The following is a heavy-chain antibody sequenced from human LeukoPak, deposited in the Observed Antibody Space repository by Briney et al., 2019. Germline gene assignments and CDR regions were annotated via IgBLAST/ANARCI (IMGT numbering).Heavy chain of an antibody. D-gene: IGHD1-26*01. Sequence: PSETLSLTCSVSGASISGGTYYWGWIRQPPAKGLEWIGSIYYTGSTYDNPSLKSRVTISVDTSKNQFSLKLSSVTAADTAVYYCARRGGSGRAFDYWGQGTLVTVSS. CDR3: ARRGGSGRAFDY. J-gene: IGHJ4*02. CDR2: IYYTGST. V-gene: IGHV4-39*01. CDR1: GASISGGTYY.